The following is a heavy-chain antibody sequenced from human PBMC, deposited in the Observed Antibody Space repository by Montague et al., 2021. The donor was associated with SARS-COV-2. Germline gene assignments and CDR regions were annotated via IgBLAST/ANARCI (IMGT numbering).Heavy chain of an antibody. D-gene: IGHD3-10*01. Sequence: SETLSLTCTVSGGSVTSGNYHWSWIRPPPGQGLKWIGYIDYGGSPHYSPSLNSRVAISLDTSKNQLSLRLNAATAADTAVYFCATHWQGGSGRGNWGQGTLVTVSA. CDR3: ATHWQGGSGRGN. CDR1: GGSVTSGNYH. J-gene: IGHJ4*02. CDR2: IDYGGSP. V-gene: IGHV4-61*01.